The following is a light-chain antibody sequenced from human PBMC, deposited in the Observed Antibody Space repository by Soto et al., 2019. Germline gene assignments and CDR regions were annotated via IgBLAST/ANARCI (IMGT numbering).Light chain of an antibody. CDR1: QRISNY. Sequence: DIPMTQTPSSLSASVGDRVTITCRASQRISNYLNWYQQKPGKAPKLLIYVAASLQSGVPSRFRGSGSGTDFTLTITSLHPEDFSTYYCQQRHSFTFTFGPGTKVDIQ. J-gene: IGKJ3*01. CDR2: VAA. V-gene: IGKV1-39*01. CDR3: QQRHSFTFT.